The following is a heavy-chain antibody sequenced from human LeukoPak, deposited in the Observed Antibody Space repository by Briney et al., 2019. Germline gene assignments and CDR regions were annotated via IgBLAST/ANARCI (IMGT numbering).Heavy chain of an antibody. J-gene: IGHJ3*02. Sequence: SETLSLTCPVSGGSISSHYWSWIRQSPGKGLEWIGFMHYRGNTNSNPSLRSRVTISMDTSKNQFSPKMSSVTAADTAVYYCARDSPFEWDVFGDSFDIWGQGTVVTVSS. V-gene: IGHV4-59*11. D-gene: IGHD1-26*01. CDR3: ARDSPFEWDVFGDSFDI. CDR2: MHYRGNT. CDR1: GGSISSHY.